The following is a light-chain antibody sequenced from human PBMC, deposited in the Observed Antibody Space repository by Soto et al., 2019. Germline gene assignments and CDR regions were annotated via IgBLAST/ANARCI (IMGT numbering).Light chain of an antibody. V-gene: IGLV2-14*03. CDR3: SLYTSSSTVL. CDR2: DVS. J-gene: IGLJ2*01. Sequence: QSALTQRASVSGSPGQSITISCTGTSSVVGGYNFVSWYQHYPGKAPKLMIYDVSNRPSGVSDRFSGSKSGNTASLTISGLQAEDEADYYCSLYTSSSTVLFGGGTKLTVL. CDR1: SSVVGGYNF.